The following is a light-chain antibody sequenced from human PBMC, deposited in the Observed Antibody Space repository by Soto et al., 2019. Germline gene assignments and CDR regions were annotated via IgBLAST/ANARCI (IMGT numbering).Light chain of an antibody. CDR2: SAS. CDR1: QSVGNS. V-gene: IGKV3-15*01. Sequence: EIVMTQSPATLSVSPGERATLSCRASQSVGNSLAWYQQTPGQAPRLLIYSASTRVTGIPARFSGSGSGTEFTLTISSLQSEDFAVYYCQQYNDRPPWTFGQGPKVEIK. CDR3: QQYNDRPPWT. J-gene: IGKJ1*01.